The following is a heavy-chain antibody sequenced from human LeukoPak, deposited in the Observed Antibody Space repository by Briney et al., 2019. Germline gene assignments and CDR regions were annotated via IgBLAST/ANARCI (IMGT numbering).Heavy chain of an antibody. Sequence: GGSLRLSCATSGFTFSSYVMTWVRQAPGKGLEWVSGIGGSGGSTHYADSVKGRFTISRDNSKNTLYLQMNSLRAEDTAVYYCARAPYCISTACSWYLDLWGRGTLVTVSS. CDR2: IGGSGGST. CDR1: GFTFSSYV. CDR3: ARAPYCISTACSWYLDL. V-gene: IGHV3-23*01. J-gene: IGHJ2*01. D-gene: IGHD2-2*01.